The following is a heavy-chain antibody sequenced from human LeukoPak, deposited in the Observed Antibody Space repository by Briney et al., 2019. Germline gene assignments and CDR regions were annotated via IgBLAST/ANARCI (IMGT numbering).Heavy chain of an antibody. CDR2: MNPNSGNT. Sequence: ASVKVSCKASGYTFTSYDINWVRQATGQGLEWMGWMNPNSGNTGYAQKFQGRVTITRNTSISTAYMELSSLRSEDTAVYYCARGLYCSSTSCYRDFVYWGQGTLVTVSS. J-gene: IGHJ4*02. CDR3: ARGLYCSSTSCYRDFVY. V-gene: IGHV1-8*03. D-gene: IGHD2-2*01. CDR1: GYTFTSYD.